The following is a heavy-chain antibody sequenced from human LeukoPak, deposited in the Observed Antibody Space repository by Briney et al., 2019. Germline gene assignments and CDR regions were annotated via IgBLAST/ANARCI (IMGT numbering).Heavy chain of an antibody. D-gene: IGHD3-22*01. Sequence: GGTLTLSCTASRFTFADYWMNWIRQPPGKGLEWVANVNQDGSVKYYLYFVNGRFTISRENAKNSLYLQMNSLRADDSAVYYCARDSEHYDSGAYYDALDIWGPGTMVTVSS. CDR1: RFTFADYW. J-gene: IGHJ3*02. CDR2: VNQDGSVK. V-gene: IGHV3-7*01. CDR3: ARDSEHYDSGAYYDALDI.